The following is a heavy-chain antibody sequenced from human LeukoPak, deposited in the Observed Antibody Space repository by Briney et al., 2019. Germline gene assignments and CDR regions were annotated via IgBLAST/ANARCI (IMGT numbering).Heavy chain of an antibody. CDR1: GFTFSTYR. CDR2: MSTTGGGK. J-gene: IGHJ4*02. CDR3: ANDGLDYYDTSGYSYFHY. D-gene: IGHD3-22*01. V-gene: IGHV3-23*01. Sequence: GGSLTLSCAASGFTFSTYRMSWVRQAPGKGLDWVSGMSTTGGGKYDADSVKGRFTISRDDSNNKVYLQINSLRAEDTAVYYCANDGLDYYDTSGYSYFHYWGQGTLVTVSS.